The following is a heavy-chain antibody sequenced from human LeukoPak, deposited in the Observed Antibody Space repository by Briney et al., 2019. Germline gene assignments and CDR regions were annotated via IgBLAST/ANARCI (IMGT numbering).Heavy chain of an antibody. J-gene: IGHJ3*02. V-gene: IGHV3-21*06. Sequence: GGSLRLSCAASGFTFSTYTMNWVRQAPGEGLEWVSSITTTSTYIYYTDSVKGRFTISRDNAKNSLYMQMNSLRAEDTAVYYCSGSGWTTDAFDIWGQGTMVTVSS. D-gene: IGHD6-19*01. CDR1: GFTFSTYT. CDR3: SGSGWTTDAFDI. CDR2: ITTTSTYI.